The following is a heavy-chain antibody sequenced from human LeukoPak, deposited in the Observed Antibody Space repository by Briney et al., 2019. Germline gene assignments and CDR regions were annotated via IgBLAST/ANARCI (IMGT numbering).Heavy chain of an antibody. Sequence: SETLSLTCTVPGGSISSYYWSWIRQPPGKGLEWIGYIYYSGSTNYNPSLKSRVTISVDMSKNQFSLKLRSVTAADTAVYYCARMSYGSYWYFDLWGRGTLVTVSS. J-gene: IGHJ2*01. D-gene: IGHD1-26*01. CDR2: IYYSGST. CDR1: GGSISSYY. CDR3: ARMSYGSYWYFDL. V-gene: IGHV4-59*08.